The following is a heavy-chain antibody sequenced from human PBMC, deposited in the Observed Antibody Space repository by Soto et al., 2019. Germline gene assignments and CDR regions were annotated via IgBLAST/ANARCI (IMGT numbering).Heavy chain of an antibody. Sequence: PGGSLRLSCAASGFICSSYDMSWVRQAPGKGLEWVSTILVDGRTFYVDSVKGRFTISRDSSKNTVYLQMNSLTAGDTALYYCAKATATGGGAFDICGQGTTVTVS. D-gene: IGHD2-8*02. V-gene: IGHV3-23*01. CDR1: GFICSSYD. CDR2: ILVDGRT. J-gene: IGHJ3*02. CDR3: AKATATGGGAFDI.